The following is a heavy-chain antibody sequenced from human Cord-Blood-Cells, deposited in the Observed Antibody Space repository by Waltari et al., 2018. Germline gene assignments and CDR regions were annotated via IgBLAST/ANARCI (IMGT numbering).Heavy chain of an antibody. D-gene: IGHD3-10*01. V-gene: IGHV3-23*04. Sequence: EVQLVESGGGLVQPGGSLRLSCAASGFTFSSYAMSWVRQAPGQGLEWVSAISGSCGSTYYADSVKGRFTISRDNSKNTLYLQMNSLRAEDTAVYYCAKGEGSGSYYYYYYYMDVWGKGTTVTVSS. CDR1: GFTFSSYA. CDR3: AKGEGSGSYYYYYYYMDV. J-gene: IGHJ6*03. CDR2: ISGSCGST.